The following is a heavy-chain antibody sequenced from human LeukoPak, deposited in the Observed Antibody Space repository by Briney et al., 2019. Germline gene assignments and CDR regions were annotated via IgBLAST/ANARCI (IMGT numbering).Heavy chain of an antibody. D-gene: IGHD2-15*01. J-gene: IGHJ4*02. CDR1: GGTFSSYA. CDR2: IIPIYGTA. Sequence: ASVKVSCKASGGTFSSYAISWVRQAPGQGLEWMGGIIPIYGTANYAQKFQGRVTITADKSTSTAYMELSSLRSEDTAVYYCAKSTAWGEGSGGSNYWGQGTLVTVSS. CDR3: AKSTAWGEGSGGSNY. V-gene: IGHV1-69*06.